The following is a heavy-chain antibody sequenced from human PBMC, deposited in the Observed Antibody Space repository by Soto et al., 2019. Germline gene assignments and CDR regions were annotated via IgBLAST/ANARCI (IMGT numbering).Heavy chain of an antibody. CDR2: MNPNSGNT. V-gene: IGHV1-8*01. D-gene: IGHD1-26*01. J-gene: IGHJ3*02. Sequence: ASVKVSCKASGYTFTSCDINWVRQATGQGLEWMGWMNPNSGNTGYAQKFQGRVTMTRNTSISTAYMELSSLRSEDTAVYYCAESWGELLRFDIWGQGTMVTVSS. CDR3: AESWGELLRFDI. CDR1: GYTFTSCD.